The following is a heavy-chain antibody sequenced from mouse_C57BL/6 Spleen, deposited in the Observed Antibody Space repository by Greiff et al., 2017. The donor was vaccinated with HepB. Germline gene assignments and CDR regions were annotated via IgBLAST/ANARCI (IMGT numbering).Heavy chain of an antibody. CDR1: GYTFTDYE. D-gene: IGHD2-5*01. CDR2: IDPETGGT. Sequence: VQLQQSGAELVRPGASVTLSCKASGYTFTDYEMHWVKQTPVHGLEWIGAIDPETGGTAYNQKFKGKAILTADKSSSTAYMALRSLTSEDSAVYYCTRPSTIVTSFDVWGTGTTVTVSS. J-gene: IGHJ1*03. V-gene: IGHV1-15*01. CDR3: TRPSTIVTSFDV.